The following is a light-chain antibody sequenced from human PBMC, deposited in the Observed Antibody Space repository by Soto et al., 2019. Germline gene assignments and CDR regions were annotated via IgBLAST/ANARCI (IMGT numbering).Light chain of an antibody. CDR3: QSYDSSLNLIV. V-gene: IGLV1-40*01. CDR2: ANT. CDR1: SSKIGAGYD. Sequence: QSVLKQQPSVSGTPGQRVTITGTGSSSKIGAGYDVHWYQQLPGTAPKLLIYANTTRPSGVPDRISGSKSGTSASLAITGLQADDEADYYCQSYDSSLNLIVLGSGTKLTV. J-gene: IGLJ1*01.